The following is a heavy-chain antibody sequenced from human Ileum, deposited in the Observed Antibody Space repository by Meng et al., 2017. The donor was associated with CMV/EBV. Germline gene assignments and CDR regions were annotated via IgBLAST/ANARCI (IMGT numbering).Heavy chain of an antibody. D-gene: IGHD5-12*01. CDR3: AREGLSPGWVRLPYDHYYGLDV. CDR2: IKYDGSET. J-gene: IGHJ6*02. Sequence: GGSLRLSCAASGFNFAGYWMTWVRQAPGKGLEWVANIKYDGSETYYVDSVKGRFTISRDNAKNSLYLHMNSLRAEDTAVYYCAREGLSPGWVRLPYDHYYGLDVWGQGTTVTVSS. CDR1: GFNFAGYW. V-gene: IGHV3-7*01.